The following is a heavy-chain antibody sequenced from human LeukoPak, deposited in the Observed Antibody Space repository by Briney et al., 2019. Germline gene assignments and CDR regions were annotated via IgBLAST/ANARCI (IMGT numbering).Heavy chain of an antibody. CDR2: ISSSSGTI. CDR3: ARDRAYCGGDCYPFDY. D-gene: IGHD2-21*02. CDR1: GFTFSSYS. Sequence: GGSLRLSCAASGFTFSSYSMNWVRQASGKGLEWVSYISSSSGTIYYADSVMGRFTISRDNAKNSLYLQMNSLRAEDTAVYCCARDRAYCGGDCYPFDYWGQGTLVTVSS. J-gene: IGHJ4*02. V-gene: IGHV3-48*04.